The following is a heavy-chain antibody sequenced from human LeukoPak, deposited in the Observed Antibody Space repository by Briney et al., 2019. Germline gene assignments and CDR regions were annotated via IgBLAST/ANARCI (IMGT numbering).Heavy chain of an antibody. CDR1: GGSFSGYY. CDR2: INHSGST. V-gene: IGHV4-34*01. J-gene: IGHJ4*02. CDR3: ARAVRGDILTGYYLVYYFDY. Sequence: PSETLSLTCAVYGGSFSGYYWSWIRQPPGKGLEWIGEINHSGSTNYNPSHKSRVTISVDTSKNQFSLKLSSVTAADTAVYYCARAVRGDILTGYYLVYYFDYWGQGTLVTVSS. D-gene: IGHD3-9*01.